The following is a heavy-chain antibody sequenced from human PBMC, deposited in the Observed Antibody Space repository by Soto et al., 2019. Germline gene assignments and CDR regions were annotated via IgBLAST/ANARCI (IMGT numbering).Heavy chain of an antibody. CDR2: IIGSGST. CDR3: AKVISTSGSSL. CDR1: RFTFSTYA. D-gene: IGHD3-10*01. V-gene: IGHV3-23*01. Sequence: GGSLRLSCAASRFTFSTYAMTWVRQAPGKGLAWLSSIIGSGSTYYADSVKGRFTISRDNSKNTLYLQMNSLRAEDTAVYYCAKVISTSGSSLWGRGTLVTVSS. J-gene: IGHJ4*02.